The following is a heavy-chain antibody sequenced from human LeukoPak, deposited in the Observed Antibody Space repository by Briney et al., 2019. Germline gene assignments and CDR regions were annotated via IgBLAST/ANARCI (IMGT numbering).Heavy chain of an antibody. CDR2: IKQDGSEK. D-gene: IGHD6-6*01. CDR3: ARDRQGDYMDV. V-gene: IGHV3-7*01. CDR1: GVILKSYW. J-gene: IGHJ6*03. Sequence: GGSLRLSCAASGVILKSYWMSWVRQAPGKGLEWVANIKQDGSEKNYVDSLKGRFIISRDNTKKSLYLQMNGLRAEDTAVYYCARDRQGDYMDVWGKGTTVAVSS.